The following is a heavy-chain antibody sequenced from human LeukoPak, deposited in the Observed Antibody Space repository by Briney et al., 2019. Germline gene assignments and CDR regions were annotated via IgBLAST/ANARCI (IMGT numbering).Heavy chain of an antibody. D-gene: IGHD5-24*01. CDR1: GGSISSSNW. CDR3: ASHRNGYNYDFDY. Sequence: SGTLSLTCAVSGGSISSSNWWSWVRQPPGKGLEWIGEIYHSGSTNYNPSLKSRVTMSVDTSKNQFSLRLNSVTAADTAVYYCASHRNGYNYDFDYWGQGTLVTVSS. V-gene: IGHV4-4*02. CDR2: IYHSGST. J-gene: IGHJ4*02.